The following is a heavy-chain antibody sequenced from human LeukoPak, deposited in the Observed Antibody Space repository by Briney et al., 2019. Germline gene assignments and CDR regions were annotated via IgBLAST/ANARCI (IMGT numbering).Heavy chain of an antibody. CDR1: GGSISSGSYY. V-gene: IGHV4-61*02. CDR3: ARAITVAATVDY. Sequence: SETLSLTCTVSGGSISSGSYYWSWIRQPAGKGLEWIGRIYTSGSTNYNPSLKSRVTISADSSKNQFSLKLSSVTAADTAMYYCARAITVAATVDYWGQGTLVTVSS. CDR2: IYTSGST. J-gene: IGHJ4*02. D-gene: IGHD6-13*01.